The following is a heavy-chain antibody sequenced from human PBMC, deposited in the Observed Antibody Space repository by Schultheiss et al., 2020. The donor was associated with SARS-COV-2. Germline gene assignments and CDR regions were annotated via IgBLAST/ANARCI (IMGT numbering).Heavy chain of an antibody. CDR3: ASTRSRRATAVDY. CDR2: INHSGST. CDR1: GGSITSSNW. D-gene: IGHD2-15*01. V-gene: IGHV4-4*02. Sequence: SETLSLTCAVSGGSITSSNWWSWVRQPPGKGLEWIGEINHSGSTNYNPSLKSRVTISVDTSKNQFSLKLSSVTAADTAVYYCASTRSRRATAVDYWGQGTLVTVSS. J-gene: IGHJ4*02.